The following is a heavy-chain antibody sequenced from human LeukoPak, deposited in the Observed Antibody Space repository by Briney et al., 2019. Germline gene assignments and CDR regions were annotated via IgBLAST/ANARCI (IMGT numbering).Heavy chain of an antibody. Sequence: GGSLRLSCAASGFTFSSYAMHWVRQGPGKRLEWVAVISSDGSNKYYADSVKGRFTISRDNSKNTLYLQMNSLRAEDTAVYYCARSSGAADYGSGSYYPYYYYYDMDVWGQGTTVTVSS. J-gene: IGHJ6*02. CDR2: ISSDGSNK. CDR1: GFTFSSYA. V-gene: IGHV3-30*04. CDR3: ARSSGAADYGSGSYYPYYYYYDMDV. D-gene: IGHD3-10*01.